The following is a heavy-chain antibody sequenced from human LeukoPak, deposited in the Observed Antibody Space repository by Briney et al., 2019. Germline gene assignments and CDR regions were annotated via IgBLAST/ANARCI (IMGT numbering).Heavy chain of an antibody. J-gene: IGHJ3*02. D-gene: IGHD6-13*01. CDR2: INPSGGST. V-gene: IGHV1-46*01. Sequence: ASVKVSCKASGYTFTNYYMHWVRQAPGQGLEWMAIINPSGGSTSYAQKFQGRVTMTRDTSTSTVYMELRSLTSEDTALYYCSRDLIASTGTRAFDIWGQGTMVTVSS. CDR3: SRDLIASTGTRAFDI. CDR1: GYTFTNYY.